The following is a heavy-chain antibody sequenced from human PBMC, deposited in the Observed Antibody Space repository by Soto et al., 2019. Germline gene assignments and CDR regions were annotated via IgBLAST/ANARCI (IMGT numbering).Heavy chain of an antibody. D-gene: IGHD5-12*01. Sequence: GGSLRLSCAASGFTFDDYAMHWVRQAPGKGLEWVSGISWNSGSIGYADSVKGRFTISRDNAKNSLYLQMNSLRAEDTALYYCAKEIYSGTSWIGMDVWGQGTTVTVSS. J-gene: IGHJ6*02. V-gene: IGHV3-9*01. CDR3: AKEIYSGTSWIGMDV. CDR1: GFTFDDYA. CDR2: ISWNSGSI.